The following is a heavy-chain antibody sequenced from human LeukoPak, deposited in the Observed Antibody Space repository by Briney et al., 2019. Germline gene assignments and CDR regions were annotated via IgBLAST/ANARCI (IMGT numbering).Heavy chain of an antibody. CDR1: GFLFNNYG. J-gene: IGHJ5*02. CDR3: AKGGSSGYFLDL. CDR2: ISNDGGGT. V-gene: IGHV3-23*01. Sequence: GGSLRLSCAASGFLFNNYGLVWVRQAPGKGLEWVAAISNDGGGTTYADFVKGRFTISRDNSKNTLFLHMNSLRVEDTALYYCAKGGSSGYFLDLWGQGTLVTVSS. D-gene: IGHD3-22*01.